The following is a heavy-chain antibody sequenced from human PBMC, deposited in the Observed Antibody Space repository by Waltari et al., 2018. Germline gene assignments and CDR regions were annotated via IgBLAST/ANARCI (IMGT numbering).Heavy chain of an antibody. CDR1: GFTFSSYS. CDR2: ISSSSSYI. J-gene: IGHJ4*02. CDR3: ARGASSSWYVIY. D-gene: IGHD6-13*01. Sequence: EVQLVESGGGMVKPGGSLRLSCAASGFTFSSYSMNWVRQAPWKGLEWVSAISSSSSYIYYADSVKGRFTISRDNAKNSLYLQMNSLRAEDTAVYYCARGASSSWYVIYWGQGTLVTVSS. V-gene: IGHV3-21*01.